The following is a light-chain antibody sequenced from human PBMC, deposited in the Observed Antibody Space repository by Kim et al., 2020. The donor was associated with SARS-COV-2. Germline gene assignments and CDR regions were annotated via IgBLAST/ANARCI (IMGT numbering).Light chain of an antibody. CDR2: DDT. J-gene: IGLJ3*02. CDR3: GTWDGDLTAGV. V-gene: IGLV1-51*01. Sequence: QLVLTQPPSVSAAPGQKVTISCSGTSSNIGNNYVSWYRQFPGAPPKLLIYDDTERPSGIPDRFSGSKSGASASLGITGLQTGDEAYYYCGTWDGDLTAGVFGGGTQLTVL. CDR1: SSNIGNNY.